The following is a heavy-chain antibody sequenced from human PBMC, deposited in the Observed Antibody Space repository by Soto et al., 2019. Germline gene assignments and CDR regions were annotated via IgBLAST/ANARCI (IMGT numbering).Heavy chain of an antibody. J-gene: IGHJ6*02. CDR1: GYTFTSYY. Sequence: GASVKVSCKASGYTFTSYYMHWVRQAPGQGLEWMGIINPSGGSTSYAQKFQGRVTMTRDTSTSTVYMELSSLRSEDTAVYYCARDGEIEARGGEGFDYYYGMDVGGQGTTVTVSS. D-gene: IGHD6-6*01. V-gene: IGHV1-46*01. CDR2: INPSGGST. CDR3: ARDGEIEARGGEGFDYYYGMDV.